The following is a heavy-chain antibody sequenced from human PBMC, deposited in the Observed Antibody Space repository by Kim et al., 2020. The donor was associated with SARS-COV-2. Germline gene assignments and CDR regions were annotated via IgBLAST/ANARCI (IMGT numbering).Heavy chain of an antibody. J-gene: IGHJ4*02. V-gene: IGHV1-18*04. CDR1: GYTFTSYV. CDR3: ARRGCSWTRCYRFDY. Sequence: ASVKVSCKASGYTFTSYVVSWVRQAPGQGLEWMGWIIAYIGNTNTAQKLQGRVTITTDTSPNTAYMELRSLRSDDTAVYYCARRGCSWTRCYRFDYWAQG. D-gene: IGHD2-2*01. CDR2: IIAYIGNT.